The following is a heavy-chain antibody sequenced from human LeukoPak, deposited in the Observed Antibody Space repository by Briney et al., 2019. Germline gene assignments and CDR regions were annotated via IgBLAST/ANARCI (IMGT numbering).Heavy chain of an antibody. CDR2: ISSSGRYI. V-gene: IGHV3-21*01. CDR3: ARNFDSVTSALAY. D-gene: IGHD3-16*01. Sequence: PGGSLRLSCAASGFTFSNYNMNWVRQAPGRGLEWVSSISSSGRYIYYADSVKGRFTISRDNAKNSLFLQMNSLRAEDTAVYFCARNFDSVTSALAYWGQGSLVTVSS. J-gene: IGHJ4*02. CDR1: GFTFSNYN.